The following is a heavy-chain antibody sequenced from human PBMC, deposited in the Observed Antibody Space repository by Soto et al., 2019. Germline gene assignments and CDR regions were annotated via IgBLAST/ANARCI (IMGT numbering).Heavy chain of an antibody. J-gene: IGHJ5*02. D-gene: IGHD4-17*01. Sequence: ASVKVSCKASGGTFSSYAISWVRQAPGQGLEWMGGIIPIFGTANYAQKFQGRVTITADESTSTAYMELSSLRSEDTAVYYCASWNPAQSDYGRNWFDPWGQGTLVTVSS. V-gene: IGHV1-69*13. CDR2: IIPIFGTA. CDR3: ASWNPAQSDYGRNWFDP. CDR1: GGTFSSYA.